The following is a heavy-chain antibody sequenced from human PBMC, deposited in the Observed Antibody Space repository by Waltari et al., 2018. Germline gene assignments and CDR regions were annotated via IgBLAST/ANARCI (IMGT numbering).Heavy chain of an antibody. CDR3: HGTGLQPYKYGMDV. J-gene: IGHJ6*02. D-gene: IGHD4-4*01. Sequence: HVQLVQSGAEVKKPGASVTVSCQVSGYSLTALSMHWVRQAPGKWLEWMGGFDPEEGETIYARKLQGRVTVTEDTSTDTAFMELSSLRSEDTAVYYCHGTGLQPYKYGMDVWGQGTTVTVSS. CDR2: FDPEEGET. CDR1: GYSLTALS. V-gene: IGHV1-24*01.